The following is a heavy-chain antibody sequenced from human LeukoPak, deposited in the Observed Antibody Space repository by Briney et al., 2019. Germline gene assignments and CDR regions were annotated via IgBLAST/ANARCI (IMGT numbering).Heavy chain of an antibody. V-gene: IGHV1-2*02. Sequence: GASVKVSCKASGYTFTGYYMHWVRQAPGQGLEWMGWINPNSGGTNYAQKFQGRVTMTRDTSISTAYMELSRLRSDDTAVYYCARTMATIKEWSDPWGQGTLVTVSS. CDR1: GYTFTGYY. CDR3: ARTMATIKEWSDP. D-gene: IGHD5-24*01. CDR2: INPNSGGT. J-gene: IGHJ5*02.